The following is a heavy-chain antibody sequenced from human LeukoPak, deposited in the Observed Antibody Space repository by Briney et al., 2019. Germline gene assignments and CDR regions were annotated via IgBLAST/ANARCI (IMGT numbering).Heavy chain of an antibody. D-gene: IGHD2-2*01. J-gene: IGHJ5*02. CDR1: GSTFTSYW. V-gene: IGHV5-51*01. CDR2: IYPGDSDT. CDR3: ARTNYRDIVVVPAAILELQNWFDP. Sequence: GESLKISCKGSGSTFTSYWIGWVRQMPGKGLGWMGIIYPGDSDTRYSPSFQGQVTISADKSISTAYLQWSTLKASDTAMYYCARTNYRDIVVVPAAILELQNWFDPWGQGTLVTVSS.